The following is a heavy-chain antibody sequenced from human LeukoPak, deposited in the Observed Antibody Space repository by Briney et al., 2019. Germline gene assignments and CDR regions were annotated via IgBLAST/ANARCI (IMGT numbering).Heavy chain of an antibody. CDR2: IYTSGST. V-gene: IGHV4-4*07. CDR3: AGNSLWYFDL. J-gene: IGHJ2*01. Sequence: SETLSLICTVSGGSISSYYWSWIRQPAGKGLEWIGRIYTSGSTNYNPSLKSRVTMSVDTSKNQFSLKLSSVTAADTAVYYRAGNSLWYFDLWGRGTLVTVSS. D-gene: IGHD1/OR15-1a*01. CDR1: GGSISSYY.